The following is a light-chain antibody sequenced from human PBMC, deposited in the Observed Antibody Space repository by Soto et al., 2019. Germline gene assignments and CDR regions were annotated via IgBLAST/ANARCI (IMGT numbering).Light chain of an antibody. CDR2: GAS. J-gene: IGKJ5*01. CDR3: QQRSNLPPT. CDR1: QSVSSY. Sequence: EVVRTQSPGTLSLSPGERATLSCRASQSVSSYLAWYQQKPGQAPRLLIYGASNRATGIPARFSGSGSGTDFTLTISSLEPEDFAVYYCQQRSNLPPTFGQGTRLEIK. V-gene: IGKV3-11*01.